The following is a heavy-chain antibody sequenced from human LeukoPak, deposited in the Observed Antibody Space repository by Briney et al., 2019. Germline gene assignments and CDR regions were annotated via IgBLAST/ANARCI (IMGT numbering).Heavy chain of an antibody. V-gene: IGHV3-53*05. CDR2: IYSGGST. Sequence: GGSLRLSCAASGFTVSSKYMSWVRQSPGKGLEWVSGIYSGGSTYYADSVKGRFTISRDKSKNTLYLQMNSLRAEDTAVYYCAKAREGFTVATTIDYWGQGTLVTASS. J-gene: IGHJ4*02. CDR1: GFTVSSKY. CDR3: AKAREGFTVATTIDY. D-gene: IGHD5-12*01.